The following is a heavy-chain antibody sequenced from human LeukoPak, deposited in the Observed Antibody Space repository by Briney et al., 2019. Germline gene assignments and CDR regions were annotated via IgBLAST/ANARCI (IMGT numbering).Heavy chain of an antibody. V-gene: IGHV3-33*01. Sequence: GRSLRLSCAASGFTFSRYGMHWVRQAPGKGLEWVAVIWYDGSNKYYADSVKGRFTISRDNSKNTLYLQMNSLRAEDTAVYYCAREVYYDSSGYWLDYWGQGTLVTVSS. D-gene: IGHD3-22*01. CDR1: GFTFSRYG. CDR2: IWYDGSNK. J-gene: IGHJ4*02. CDR3: AREVYYDSSGYWLDY.